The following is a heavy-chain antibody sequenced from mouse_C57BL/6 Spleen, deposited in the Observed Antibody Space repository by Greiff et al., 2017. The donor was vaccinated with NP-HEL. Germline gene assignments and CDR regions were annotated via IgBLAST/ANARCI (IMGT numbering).Heavy chain of an antibody. V-gene: IGHV5-12*01. J-gene: IGHJ2*01. CDR1: GFTFSDYY. Sequence: EVQGVESGGGLVQPGGSLKLSCAASGFTFSDYYMSWVRQTPEKRLEWVAYISNGGGSTYYPDTVKGRFTISRDNAKNTLYLQMSRLKSEDTAMYYSTRRGIYYLNYAFDYWGQGTTLTVSS. CDR2: ISNGGGST. CDR3: TRRGIYYLNYAFDY. D-gene: IGHD1-1*02.